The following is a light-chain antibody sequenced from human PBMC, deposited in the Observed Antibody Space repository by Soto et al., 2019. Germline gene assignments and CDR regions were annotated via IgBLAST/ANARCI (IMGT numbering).Light chain of an antibody. J-gene: IGKJ2*01. CDR2: DAS. V-gene: IGKV1-5*01. CDR3: HTYNSYSLHT. Sequence: DIQMTQSPSTLSASVGDRITITCRASQSVSRRLAWFQQIPGKAPKLLIYDASSLESGVPSRFSGRGSGTEFTLTISSLQPDDCATYYCHTYNSYSLHTFGQGTKVDIK. CDR1: QSVSRR.